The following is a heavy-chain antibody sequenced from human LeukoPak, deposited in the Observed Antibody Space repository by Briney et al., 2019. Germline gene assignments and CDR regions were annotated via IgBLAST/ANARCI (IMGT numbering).Heavy chain of an antibody. CDR2: ISSSSSYI. CDR3: ARATHKAMADEFDY. D-gene: IGHD6-19*01. V-gene: IGHV3-21*01. J-gene: IGHJ4*02. Sequence: GRSLRLSCAASGFTFSSYSMNWVRQAPGKGLEWVSSISSSSSYIYYADSVKGRFTISRDNAKNSLYLQMNSLRAEDTAVYYCARATHKAMADEFDYWGQGTLVTVSS. CDR1: GFTFSSYS.